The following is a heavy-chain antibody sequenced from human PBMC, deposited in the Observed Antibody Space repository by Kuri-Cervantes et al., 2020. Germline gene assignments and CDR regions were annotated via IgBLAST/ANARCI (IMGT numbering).Heavy chain of an antibody. CDR3: AKMRSGYGDYANAFDI. V-gene: IGHV3-13*01. CDR1: GFTFNNYD. CDR2: IGTAGDT. Sequence: GESLKISCAASGFTFNNYDMHWVRQPTGKGLEWVSAIGTAGDTYYPGYVKGRFTISRENAKNSLYLQMNSLRAEDTAVYYCAKMRSGYGDYANAFDIWGQGTMVTVSS. D-gene: IGHD4-17*01. J-gene: IGHJ3*02.